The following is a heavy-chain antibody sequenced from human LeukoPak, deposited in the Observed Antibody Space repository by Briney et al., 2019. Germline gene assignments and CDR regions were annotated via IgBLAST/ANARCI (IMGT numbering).Heavy chain of an antibody. Sequence: ASVKVSCKASGYTFTGYYMHWVRQAPGQGLGWMGWINLNSGGTNYAQKFQGRVTMTRDTSISTAYMELSRLRSDDTAVYYCARGGRYSSSWYVGYWDQGTLVSVSS. CDR1: GYTFTGYY. CDR3: ARGGRYSSSWYVGY. V-gene: IGHV1-2*02. J-gene: IGHJ4*02. D-gene: IGHD6-13*01. CDR2: INLNSGGT.